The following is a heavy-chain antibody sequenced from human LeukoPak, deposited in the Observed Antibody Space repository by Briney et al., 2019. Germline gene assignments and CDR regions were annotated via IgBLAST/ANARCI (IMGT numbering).Heavy chain of an antibody. CDR1: GYTFTGYY. V-gene: IGHV1-2*02. CDR3: AREGTLAYCGGDCYYNWFDP. D-gene: IGHD2-21*02. J-gene: IGHJ5*02. CDR2: INPNSGGT. Sequence: ASVKVSCKASGYTFTGYYMHWVRQAPGQGLEWMGWINPNSGGTNYAQKFQGRVTMTRDTSISTAYMELSRLRSDDTAVYYCAREGTLAYCGGDCYYNWFDPWGQGILVTVSS.